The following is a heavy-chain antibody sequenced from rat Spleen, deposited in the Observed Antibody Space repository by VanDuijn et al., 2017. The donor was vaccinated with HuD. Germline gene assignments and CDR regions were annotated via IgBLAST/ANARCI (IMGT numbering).Heavy chain of an antibody. V-gene: IGHV5-7*01. D-gene: IGHD5-1*01. J-gene: IGHJ2*01. CDR1: GFTFSDYN. CDR2: IGYDGSST. CDR3: TTGLGASAFDY. Sequence: EVQLVESGGGVVQPGRSLKFSCVPSGFTFSDYNMAWVRQAPKKGLEWVATIGYDGSSTYYRDSVKGRFTISRDNAKSSLYLQMDSLRSEDTATYYCTTGLGASAFDYWGQGVMVTVSS.